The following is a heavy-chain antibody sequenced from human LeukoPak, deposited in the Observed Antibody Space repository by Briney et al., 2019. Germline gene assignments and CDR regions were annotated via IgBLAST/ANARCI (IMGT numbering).Heavy chain of an antibody. CDR1: GGSVSSGTYY. Sequence: SETLSLTCTVSGGSVSSGTYYWSWIRQPPGKGLEWIGYIYHSGSTNYNPSFKSRATISVDTSKKQFSLKLGSVTAADTAVYYCARGAAATIWGQGTMVTVSS. CDR3: ARGAAATI. D-gene: IGHD6-13*01. V-gene: IGHV4-61*01. J-gene: IGHJ3*02. CDR2: IYHSGST.